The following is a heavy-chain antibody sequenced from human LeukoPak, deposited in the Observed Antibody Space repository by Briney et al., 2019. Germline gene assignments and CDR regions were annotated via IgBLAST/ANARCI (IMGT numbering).Heavy chain of an antibody. D-gene: IGHD1-1*01. CDR3: ARVPTGGCYFDY. V-gene: IGHV3-66*01. CDR1: GFTVSSNY. J-gene: IGHJ4*02. Sequence: PGGSLRLSCAASGFTVSSNYMSCVRQAPGKGLEWVSVIYSGGSTYYADSVKGRFTISRDNSKNTLYLQINSLRAEDTAVYYCARVPTGGCYFDYWGQGTLVTVSS. CDR2: IYSGGST.